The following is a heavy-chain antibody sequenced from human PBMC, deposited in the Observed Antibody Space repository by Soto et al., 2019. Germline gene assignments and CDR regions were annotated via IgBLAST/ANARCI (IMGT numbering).Heavy chain of an antibody. CDR3: ARVSKLVAPKDGRRAYFFAMDV. Sequence: SEALSLPCAVSVESFSSSDFYWTWILQRPVKPLAWIGYVYSTGTTNYSPSLKSRVDMSVDTSENQFSLKLRSVTAADAAVYFCARVSKLVAPKDGRRAYFFAMDVWGQGTTVTVSS. V-gene: IGHV4-61*08. CDR2: VYSTGTT. D-gene: IGHD6-6*01. CDR1: VESFSSSDFY. J-gene: IGHJ6*02.